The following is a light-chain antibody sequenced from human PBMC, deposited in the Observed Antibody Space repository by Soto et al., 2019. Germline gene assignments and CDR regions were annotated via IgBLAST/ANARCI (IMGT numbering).Light chain of an antibody. CDR3: QAWDRSTGV. CDR2: QDS. J-gene: IGLJ1*01. CDR1: KLGDKY. V-gene: IGLV3-1*01. Sequence: SYELTQAPSVSVSPGQTASITCSGDKLGDKYVCWYHQKPGQSPVLVIYQDSKRPSGIPERFSGSNSGNTATLTISGTQSMDEADYYCQAWDRSTGVFGTGTKVTVL.